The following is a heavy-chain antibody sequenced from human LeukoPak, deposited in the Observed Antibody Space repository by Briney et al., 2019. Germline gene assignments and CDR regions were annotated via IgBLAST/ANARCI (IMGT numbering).Heavy chain of an antibody. J-gene: IGHJ4*02. V-gene: IGHV1-69*13. CDR2: IIPIFGTA. Sequence: ASVKVSCKASGGTFSSYAISWVRQAPGQGLEWMGGIIPIFGTANYAQKFQGRVTITADESTSTAYMELRSLRSDDTAVYYCARDFRDITMVRGTDYWGQGTLVTVSS. CDR1: GGTFSSYA. CDR3: ARDFRDITMVRGTDY. D-gene: IGHD3-10*01.